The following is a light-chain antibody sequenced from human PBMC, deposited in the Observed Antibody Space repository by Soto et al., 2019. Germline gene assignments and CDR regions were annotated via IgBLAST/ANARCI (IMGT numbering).Light chain of an antibody. CDR2: DAS. J-gene: IGKJ4*01. CDR1: QSVFNH. Sequence: DVQMTQSPSSLSASVGDSVTITCRASQSVFNHLSWFQQRPGKGPKLLIYDASSLHAGVPSWFSGSGYGTDFTLTISTVQPEDSAIYYCHQSSSTPLTFGGGTRVELK. CDR3: HQSSSTPLT. V-gene: IGKV1-39*01.